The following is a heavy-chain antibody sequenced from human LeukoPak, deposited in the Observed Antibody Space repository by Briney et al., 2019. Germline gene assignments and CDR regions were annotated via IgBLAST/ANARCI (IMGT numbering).Heavy chain of an antibody. CDR2: INPNSGGT. Sequence: ASVKVSCKASGYTFTDYYIHWVRQAPGQGLEWMGWINPNSGGTNYAQKFQGRVTMTRDTSISTAYMELSRLRSDDTAVYYCARDLGYSSSEYYFDYWGQGTLVTVSS. CDR1: GYTFTDYY. J-gene: IGHJ4*02. CDR3: ARDLGYSSSEYYFDY. D-gene: IGHD6-6*01. V-gene: IGHV1-2*02.